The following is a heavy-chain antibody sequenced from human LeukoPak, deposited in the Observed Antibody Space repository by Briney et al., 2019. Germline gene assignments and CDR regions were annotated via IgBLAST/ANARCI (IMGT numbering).Heavy chain of an antibody. J-gene: IGHJ4*02. CDR1: GDSIVSYY. CDR3: ARHSRSYYDFDY. CDR2: IYYSGSA. V-gene: IGHV4-59*08. Sequence: SETLSLTCTVSGDSIVSYYWSWIRQPPGKGLEWIGYIYYSGSANYNPSLKSRVTISVDTSKNHFSLKLSSVTAADTAVYYCARHSRSYYDFDYWGQGTLVTVSS. D-gene: IGHD1-26*01.